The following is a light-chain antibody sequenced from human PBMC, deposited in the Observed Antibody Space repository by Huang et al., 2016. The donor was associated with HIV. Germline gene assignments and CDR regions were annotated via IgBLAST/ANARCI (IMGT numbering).Light chain of an antibody. CDR2: GAS. J-gene: IGKJ4*01. V-gene: IGKV3-20*01. CDR3: QQYGRAPLT. Sequence: EVVLTQSPGTLSLSPGERATLSCRASQRISNNYVTWYRQKPGQAPRLLVYGASNRAHGTPDRFSGSGSGTDFTLTISTLEPEDFAVYYCQQYGRAPLTFGGGTRVEIK. CDR1: QRISNNY.